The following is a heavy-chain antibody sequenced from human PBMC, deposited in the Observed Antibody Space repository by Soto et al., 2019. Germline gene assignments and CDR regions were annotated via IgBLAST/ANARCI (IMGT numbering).Heavy chain of an antibody. J-gene: IGHJ3*02. D-gene: IGHD4-17*01. Sequence: PSETLSLTCAVSGGSISSGGYSWSWIRQPPGKGLEWIGYIYHSGSTYYNPSLKSRVTISVDRSKNQFSLKLSSVTAADTAVYYCARGDTVTSAFDIWGQGTMVTVSS. V-gene: IGHV4-30-2*01. CDR1: GGSISSGGYS. CDR2: IYHSGST. CDR3: ARGDTVTSAFDI.